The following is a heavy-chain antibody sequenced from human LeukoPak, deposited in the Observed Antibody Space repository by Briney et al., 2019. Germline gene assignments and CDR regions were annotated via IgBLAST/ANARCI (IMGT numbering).Heavy chain of an antibody. CDR2: INHSGST. Sequence: PSETLSLTCAVYGGSFSGYYWSWIRQPPGKGLEWIGEINHSGSTNYNPSLKSRVTISVDTSKNQFSLKLSSVTAADTAVYYCARAGAYYDSSGFLSWGQGTLVTVSS. V-gene: IGHV4-34*01. CDR3: ARAGAYYDSSGFLS. D-gene: IGHD3-22*01. J-gene: IGHJ4*02. CDR1: GGSFSGYY.